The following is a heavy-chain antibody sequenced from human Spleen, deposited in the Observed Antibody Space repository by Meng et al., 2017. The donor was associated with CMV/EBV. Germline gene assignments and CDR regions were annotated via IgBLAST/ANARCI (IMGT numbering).Heavy chain of an antibody. CDR2: FIPVFSTA. V-gene: IGHV1-69*05. J-gene: IGHJ5*02. CDR1: GGTFNSYA. Sequence: SVKVSCKASGGTFNSYAINWMRQAPGQGLEWMGGFIPVFSTANYAQKFQGRVTMTTDESTSTAYMELSSLRSEDTAVYFCARVHVDQLMYTWFDLWGQGTLVTVSS. D-gene: IGHD2-2*01. CDR3: ARVHVDQLMYTWFDL.